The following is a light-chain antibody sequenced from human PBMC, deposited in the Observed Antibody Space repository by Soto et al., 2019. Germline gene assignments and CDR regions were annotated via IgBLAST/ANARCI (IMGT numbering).Light chain of an antibody. CDR3: VAWDDSLDGYV. Sequence: QPVLTQSPSASGAPGQNVTISCSGSSSNIGSNPVNWYQQLPGTAPKLLIYSRNQRPSGVPDRFSGSKSGTSASLAISGLQSEDEADYYCVAWDDSLDGYVFGTGTKVTVL. V-gene: IGLV1-44*01. J-gene: IGLJ1*01. CDR2: SRN. CDR1: SSNIGSNP.